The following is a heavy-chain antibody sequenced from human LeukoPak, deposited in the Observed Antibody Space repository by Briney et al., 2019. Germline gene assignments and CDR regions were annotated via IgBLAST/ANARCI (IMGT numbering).Heavy chain of an antibody. D-gene: IGHD5-12*01. CDR1: GGSISSYY. CDR3: ARQTGHMVATSIFDY. J-gene: IGHJ4*02. Sequence: SETLSLTCTVSGGSISSYYWSWIRQPPGKGLEWIGYIYYSGSTNYNPSLKSRVTISVDTSKNQFSLKLSSVTAADTAVYYCARQTGHMVATSIFDYWGQGTLVTVSS. V-gene: IGHV4-59*01. CDR2: IYYSGST.